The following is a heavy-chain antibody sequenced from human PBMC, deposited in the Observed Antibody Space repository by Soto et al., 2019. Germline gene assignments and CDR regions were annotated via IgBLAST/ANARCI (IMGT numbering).Heavy chain of an antibody. CDR3: ARAPSWWYFDL. CDR2: INAGNGNT. J-gene: IGHJ2*01. CDR1: GYTFTSYA. Sequence: QVQLVQSGAEEKKPGASVRVSCKASGYTFTSYAMHWVRQAPGQRLEWMGWINAGNGNTKYSQKFQGRVTITRDTSASTAYMELSSLRSEDTAVYYCARAPSWWYFDLWGRGTLVTVSS. V-gene: IGHV1-3*05.